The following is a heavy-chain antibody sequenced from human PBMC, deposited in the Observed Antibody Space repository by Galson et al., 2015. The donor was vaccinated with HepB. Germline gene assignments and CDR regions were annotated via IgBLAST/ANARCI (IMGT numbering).Heavy chain of an antibody. CDR2: ISGSGGST. CDR3: AKDAHQYYYYYYYMDV. J-gene: IGHJ6*03. Sequence: SLRLSCAASGFTFSSYAMSWVRQAPGKGLEWVSAISGSGGSTHYADSVKGRFTISRDNSKNTLYLQMNSLRAEDTAVYYCAKDAHQYYYYYYYMDVWGKGTTFTVSS. CDR1: GFTFSSYA. V-gene: IGHV3-23*01.